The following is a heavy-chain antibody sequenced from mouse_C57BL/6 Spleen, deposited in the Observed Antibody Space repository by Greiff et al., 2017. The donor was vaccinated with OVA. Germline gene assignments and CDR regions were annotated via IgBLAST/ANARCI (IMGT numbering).Heavy chain of an antibody. CDR3: ARQGGYYFFPMDY. CDR2: IYPGDGDT. Sequence: VQLQQSGPELVKPGASVKISCKASGYAFSSSWMNWVKQRPGKGLEWIGRIYPGDGDTNYNGKFKGKATLTADKSSSTAYMQLSSLTSEDSAVYFCARQGGYYFFPMDYWGQGTSVTVSS. V-gene: IGHV1-82*01. D-gene: IGHD2-3*01. J-gene: IGHJ4*01. CDR1: GYAFSSSW.